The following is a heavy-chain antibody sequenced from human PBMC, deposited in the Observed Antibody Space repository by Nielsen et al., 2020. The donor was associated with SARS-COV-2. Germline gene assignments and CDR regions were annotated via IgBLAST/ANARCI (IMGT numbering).Heavy chain of an antibody. V-gene: IGHV3-9*01. J-gene: IGHJ4*02. CDR3: ARMGYTSDY. CDR1: GFTFDDYA. Sequence: SLKISCAASGFTFDDYAMHWVRQAPGKGLEWVSGISWNSGSIGYADSVKGRFTISRDNAKNSLYLQMNSLRAEDTAVYYCARMGYTSDYWGQGTLVTVSS. D-gene: IGHD5-18*01. CDR2: ISWNSGSI.